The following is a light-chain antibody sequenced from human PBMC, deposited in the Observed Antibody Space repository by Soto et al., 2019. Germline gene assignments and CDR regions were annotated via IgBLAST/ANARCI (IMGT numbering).Light chain of an antibody. V-gene: IGLV2-14*01. Sequence: QSALTQPASVSGSPGQSITISCTGTSSDIGAYDYVSWYQHHPGQAPKLILFEVTDRPSGVSNRFSGSKSGNTASLTISGLQAEDEADYYCSSYTSSFTGVFGGGTKLTVL. CDR1: SSDIGAYDY. CDR2: EVT. CDR3: SSYTSSFTGV. J-gene: IGLJ3*02.